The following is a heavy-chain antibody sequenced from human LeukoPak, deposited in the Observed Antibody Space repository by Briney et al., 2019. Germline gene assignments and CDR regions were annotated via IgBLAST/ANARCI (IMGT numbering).Heavy chain of an antibody. CDR1: GFTVSSNY. J-gene: IGHJ3*02. CDR2: IYSGGST. V-gene: IGHV3-53*01. CDR3: ARSQWLARDVFDI. D-gene: IGHD6-19*01. Sequence: GGSLRLSCAASGFTVSSNYMSWVRQAPGKGLEWVSVIYSGGSTYYADSVKGRFTISRDNSKNTLYLQMNSLRAEDTAVYYCARSQWLARDVFDIWGQGTMVTVSS.